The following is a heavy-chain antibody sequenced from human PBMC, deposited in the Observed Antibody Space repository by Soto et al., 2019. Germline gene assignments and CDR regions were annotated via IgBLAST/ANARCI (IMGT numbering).Heavy chain of an antibody. CDR3: AGRSGGSDY. Sequence: XQSLTLSCAASALTFRNYTRHWVRQAPGKGLEWVALMSYDGSDKYYADAVKGRFTISRDNSKNTLYLKMDSLRVEDTALYYCAGRSGGSDYWGQGTLVTSPQ. CDR2: MSYDGSDK. CDR1: ALTFRNYT. V-gene: IGHV3-30*04. D-gene: IGHD3-10*01. J-gene: IGHJ4*02.